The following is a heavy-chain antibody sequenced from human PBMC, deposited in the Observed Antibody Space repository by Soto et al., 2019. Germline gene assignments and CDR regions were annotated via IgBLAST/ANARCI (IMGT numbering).Heavy chain of an antibody. D-gene: IGHD5-18*01. CDR3: ATPSEDTDYYYYGMDV. V-gene: IGHV1-46*01. Sequence: SVKVSCKASGYTFTSYYMHWVRQAPGQGLEWMGIINPSGGSTSYAQKFQGRVTMTRDTSTSTVYMELSSLRSEDTAVYYCATPSEDTDYYYYGMDVWGQGTTVTVSS. CDR1: GYTFTSYY. J-gene: IGHJ6*02. CDR2: INPSGGST.